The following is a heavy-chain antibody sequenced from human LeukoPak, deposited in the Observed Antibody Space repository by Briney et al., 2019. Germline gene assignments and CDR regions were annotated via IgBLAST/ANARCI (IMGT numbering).Heavy chain of an antibody. Sequence: ASVKVSCKVSGYTLTELSMHWVRQAPGKGLEWMGGFDPEDGETIYAQKFQGRVTMTEDTSTDTAYMELSSLRSEDTAVYYCATILHSGPWFRELQLDYWGQGTLVTVSS. CDR3: ATILHSGPWFRELQLDY. J-gene: IGHJ4*02. CDR2: FDPEDGET. V-gene: IGHV1-24*01. CDR1: GYTLTELS. D-gene: IGHD3-10*01.